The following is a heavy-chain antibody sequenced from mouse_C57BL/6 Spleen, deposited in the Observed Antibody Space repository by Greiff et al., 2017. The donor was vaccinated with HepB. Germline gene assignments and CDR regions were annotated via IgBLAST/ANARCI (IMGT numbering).Heavy chain of an antibody. D-gene: IGHD3-2*01. CDR2: ISYNGSN. Sequence: EVQRVESGPGLVKPSQSLSLTCSVTGYSITSGYNWNWIRQFPGNKLEWMGYISYNGSNNYNPSLKNRTSITRDTSKNQFFLKLNSVTTEDTATYYCTRADRALRFDYWGQGTTLTVSS. CDR3: TRADRALRFDY. J-gene: IGHJ2*01. CDR1: GYSITSGYN. V-gene: IGHV3-6*01.